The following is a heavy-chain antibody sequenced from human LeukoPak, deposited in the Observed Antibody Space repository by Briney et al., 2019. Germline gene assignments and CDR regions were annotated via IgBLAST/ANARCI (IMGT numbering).Heavy chain of an antibody. Sequence: SETLSLTCTVSGGSISSYYWSWIRQPAGKGLEWIGRIYTSGSTNYNPSLKSRVTMSVDTSKNQFSLKLSSVTAADTAVYYCARERGRYNWNLGAFDIWGQGTMVTVSS. V-gene: IGHV4-4*07. J-gene: IGHJ3*02. CDR3: ARERGRYNWNLGAFDI. CDR1: GGSISSYY. D-gene: IGHD1-7*01. CDR2: IYTSGST.